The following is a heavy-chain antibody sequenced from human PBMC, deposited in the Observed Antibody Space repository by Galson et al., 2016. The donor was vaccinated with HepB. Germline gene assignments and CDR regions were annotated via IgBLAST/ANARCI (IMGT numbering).Heavy chain of an antibody. CDR1: GYSFSYYA. J-gene: IGHJ4*02. V-gene: IGHV1-3*01. CDR2: INVANGDT. CDR3: ARVGGTGWYGPDY. Sequence: SVKVSCKGSGYSFSYYAIRWVRQAPGQRPEWVGWINVANGDTKYSQKLQDRVTLSSDASATTAYMELSSLTYEDSAVYYCARVGGTGWYGPDYWGQGTLVTVSS. D-gene: IGHD6-19*01.